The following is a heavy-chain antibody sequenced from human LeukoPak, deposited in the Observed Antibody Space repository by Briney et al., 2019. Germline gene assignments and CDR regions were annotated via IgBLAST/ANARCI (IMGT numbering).Heavy chain of an antibody. CDR3: ARRSSAKQRGIAAAGTFDY. V-gene: IGHV4-38-2*02. D-gene: IGHD6-13*01. CDR2: IYHSGST. Sequence: SETLSLTCTVSGYSISSGYYWGWIRQPPGKGLEWIGSIYHSGSTYYNPSPKSRVTISVDTSKNQFSLKLSSVTAADTAVYYCARRSSAKQRGIAAAGTFDYWGQGTLVTVSS. CDR1: GYSISSGYY. J-gene: IGHJ4*02.